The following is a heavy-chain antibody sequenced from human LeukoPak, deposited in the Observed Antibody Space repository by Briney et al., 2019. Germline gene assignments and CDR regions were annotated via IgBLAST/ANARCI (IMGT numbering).Heavy chain of an antibody. CDR3: ARDHYSPEWSGYLGYMDV. D-gene: IGHD3-3*01. CDR2: INPNSGGT. J-gene: IGHJ6*03. Sequence: ASVKVSCKASGYTFTGYYMHWVRQAPGQGLEWMGWINPNSGGTNYAQKFQGRVTMTRDTSISTAYMELSGLRSDDTAVYYCARDHYSPEWSGYLGYMDVWGKGTTVTVSS. V-gene: IGHV1-2*02. CDR1: GYTFTGYY.